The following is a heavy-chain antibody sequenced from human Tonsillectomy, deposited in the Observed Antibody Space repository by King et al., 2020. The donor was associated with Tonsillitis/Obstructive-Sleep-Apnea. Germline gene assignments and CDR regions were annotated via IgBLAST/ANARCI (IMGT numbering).Heavy chain of an antibody. V-gene: IGHV3-30*04. CDR3: ARQLKLRIEDTMDI. Sequence: VQLVESGGGVVQPGRSRRLSCAASGFTFSSYAMHWVRQAPGKGLEGVAVISYDGTNKYYADSVKGRFTISRDNSKNTLFLQMTSLRAEDTAGYYCARQLKLRIEDTMDIWGQGTPVTVSS. J-gene: IGHJ6*02. CDR1: GFTFSSYA. CDR2: ISYDGTNK. D-gene: IGHD1-7*01.